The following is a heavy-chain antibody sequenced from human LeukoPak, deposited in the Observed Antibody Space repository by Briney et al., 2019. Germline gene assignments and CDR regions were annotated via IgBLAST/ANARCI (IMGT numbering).Heavy chain of an antibody. J-gene: IGHJ6*02. CDR3: ARLPTVTTYYYGMDV. CDR2: IYPGDSDT. D-gene: IGHD4-11*01. Sequence: GESLKISCKGSGYSFTSYWIGWVRQMPGKGLEWMTIIYPGDSDTRYSPSFQGQVTISADKSISTAYLQWSSLKASDTAMYYCARLPTVTTYYYGMDVWGQGTTVTVSS. V-gene: IGHV5-51*01. CDR1: GYSFTSYW.